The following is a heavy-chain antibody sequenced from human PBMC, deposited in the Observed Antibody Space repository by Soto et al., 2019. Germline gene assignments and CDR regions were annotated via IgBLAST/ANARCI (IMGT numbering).Heavy chain of an antibody. CDR2: IYPGDSDT. Sequence: PGESLKISCKGYGYSFTNYWIGWVRQTPGKGLEWVGIIYPGDSDTRYNPSFQGQVTISADKSITTAFLQWTNLKASDSAMYYCARRRRRDSPPYYYYGMDVWGQGTTVTVSS. CDR1: GYSFTNYW. D-gene: IGHD3-16*01. CDR3: ARRRRRDSPPYYYYGMDV. J-gene: IGHJ6*02. V-gene: IGHV5-51*01.